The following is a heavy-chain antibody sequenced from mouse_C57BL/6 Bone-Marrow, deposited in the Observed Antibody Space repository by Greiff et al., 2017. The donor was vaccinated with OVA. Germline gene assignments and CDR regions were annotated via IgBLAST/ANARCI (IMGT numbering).Heavy chain of an antibody. Sequence: QVQLQQSGAELVRPGASVKLSCKASGYTFTDYYINWVKQRPGQGLEWIARIYPGSGNTYYNEKFKGKATLTAEKYSSTAYMQLSSLTSEDSAFYFCARSGELGQRFAYWGQGTLVTVSA. CDR3: ARSGELGQRFAY. V-gene: IGHV1-76*01. D-gene: IGHD4-1*01. CDR1: GYTFTDYY. CDR2: IYPGSGNT. J-gene: IGHJ3*01.